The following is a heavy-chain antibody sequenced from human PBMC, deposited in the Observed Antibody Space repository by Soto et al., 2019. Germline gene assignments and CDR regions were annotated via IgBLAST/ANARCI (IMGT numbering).Heavy chain of an antibody. V-gene: IGHV4-39*01. CDR1: GVSITSRSHY. D-gene: IGHD3-3*01. J-gene: IGHJ5*02. CDR2: NHYTGNG. CDR3: ARLSLGPDYALNWFEP. Sequence: SETLSLTCSFSGVSITSRSHYWGWIRQPPWKGLEWIVSNHYTGNGYYNKSLKSRVTVSVDTYKNEFSLKLTSVTAADTAVYYCARLSLGPDYALNWFEPWGRGTLDIVSS.